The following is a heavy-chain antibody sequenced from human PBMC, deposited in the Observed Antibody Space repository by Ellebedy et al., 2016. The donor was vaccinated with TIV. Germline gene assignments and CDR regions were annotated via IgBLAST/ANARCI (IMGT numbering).Heavy chain of an antibody. Sequence: AASVKVSCKASGYTFTNYAIHWVRQAPGQRLEWMGWINAGNGNTKYSQKFQGRVTITRDTSASTAYMELSSLRSEDTAVYYCARVPNIVGVTLFDYWGQGTLVTVSS. CDR1: GYTFTNYA. V-gene: IGHV1-3*01. J-gene: IGHJ4*02. CDR3: ARVPNIVGVTLFDY. D-gene: IGHD1-26*01. CDR2: INAGNGNT.